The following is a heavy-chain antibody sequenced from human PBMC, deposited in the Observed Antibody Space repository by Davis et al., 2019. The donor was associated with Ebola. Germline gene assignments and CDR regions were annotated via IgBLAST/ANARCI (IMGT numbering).Heavy chain of an antibody. D-gene: IGHD3-3*01. Sequence: AASVKVSCKASGGTFSSYAISWVRQAPGQGLEWMGRIIPILGIANYAQKLQGRVTMTTDTSTSTAYMELSSLRSEDTAVYYCARDKEGLSYYYYGMDVWGQGTTVTVSS. CDR3: ARDKEGLSYYYYGMDV. V-gene: IGHV1-69*04. J-gene: IGHJ6*02. CDR1: GGTFSSYA. CDR2: IIPILGIA.